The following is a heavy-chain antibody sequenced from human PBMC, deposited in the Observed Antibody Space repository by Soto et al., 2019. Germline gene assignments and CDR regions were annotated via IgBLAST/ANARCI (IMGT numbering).Heavy chain of an antibody. J-gene: IGHJ5*02. Sequence: QVQLQESGPGLVKPSETLSLTCTVSGGSISSDFWSWIRQPPGKGLEWIGYISISGNTDYSPSLKSRASIASDTARNQFPLKLRSVNTADTAVYFCARGREGFRAGSGPRWMWLAPWGQGTLVTVSS. CDR3: ARGREGFRAGSGPRWMWLAP. D-gene: IGHD3-3*01. CDR1: GGSISSDF. CDR2: ISISGNT. V-gene: IGHV4-59*01.